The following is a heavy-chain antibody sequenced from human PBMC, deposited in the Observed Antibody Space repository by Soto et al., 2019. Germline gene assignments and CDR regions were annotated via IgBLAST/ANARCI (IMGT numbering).Heavy chain of an antibody. V-gene: IGHV4-39*01. D-gene: IGHD3-3*01. CDR2: IYYSGST. CDR1: GGSISSSSYY. CDR3: ARTYYDFWSGYYTPMEIYY. Sequence: SETLSLTCTVSGGSISSSSYYWGWIRQPPGKGLEWIGSIYYSGSTYYNPSLKSRVTISVDTSKNQFSLKLSSVTAADTAVYYCARTYYDFWSGYYTPMEIYYWGQGTLVTVSS. J-gene: IGHJ4*02.